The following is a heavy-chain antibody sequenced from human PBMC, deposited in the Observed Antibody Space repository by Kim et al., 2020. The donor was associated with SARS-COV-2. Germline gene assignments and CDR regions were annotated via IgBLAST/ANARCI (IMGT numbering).Heavy chain of an antibody. CDR3: ARRGLGNWYFDL. D-gene: IGHD3-9*01. V-gene: IGHV1-18*04. J-gene: IGHJ2*01. CDR2: ISAYHGHT. Sequence: ASVKVSCKASGYTFPSYGVTWVRQAPGLGLEWMGWISAYHGHTNYAQKLHDRVTMTTDTSTSTAYMELRSLTSDDTVVYYCARRGLGNWYFDLWGRGTLVTVSS. CDR1: GYTFPSYG.